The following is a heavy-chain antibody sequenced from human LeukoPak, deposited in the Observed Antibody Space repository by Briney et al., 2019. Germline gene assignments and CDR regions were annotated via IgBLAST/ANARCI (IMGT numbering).Heavy chain of an antibody. CDR1: GGSISSYY. CDR3: ASVDRYYYDSSGYYDAFDI. V-gene: IGHV4-59*01. D-gene: IGHD3-22*01. CDR2: IYYSGST. Sequence: SETLSLTCTVSGGSISSYYWSWIRQPPGKGLEWIGYIYYSGSTNYNPSLKSRVTISVDTSKNQFSLKLSSVTAADTAVYYCASVDRYYYDSSGYYDAFDIWGQGTMVTVSS. J-gene: IGHJ3*02.